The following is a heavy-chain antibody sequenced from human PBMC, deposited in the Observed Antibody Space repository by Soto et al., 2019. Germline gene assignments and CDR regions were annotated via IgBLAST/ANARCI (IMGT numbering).Heavy chain of an antibody. CDR2: IYATGTT. J-gene: IGHJ5*02. CDR3: VRDGTKTLRDWFDP. CDR1: GASISGFY. V-gene: IGHV4-4*07. D-gene: IGHD1-1*01. Sequence: PAETLSLTCTVSGASISGFYWSWIRKSAGKGLEWIGRIYATGTTDYNPSLKSRVMMSVDTSKKQFSLKLRSVTAADTAVYYCVRDGTKTLRDWFDPWGQGISVTVSS.